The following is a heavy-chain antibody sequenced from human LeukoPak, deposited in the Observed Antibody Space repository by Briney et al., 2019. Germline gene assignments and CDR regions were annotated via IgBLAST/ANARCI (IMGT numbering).Heavy chain of an antibody. CDR3: ARDSSGRYDYFDY. CDR1: GGSISSYY. CDR2: IYYSGNT. Sequence: PSETLSLTCSASGGSISSYYWSWIRQPPGKGLEWIGYIYYSGNTDYNPSLKSRVTISVDTSKNQLSLKLSSVTAADTAVYYCARDSSGRYDYFDYWGQGTLVTVSS. D-gene: IGHD6-19*01. J-gene: IGHJ4*02. V-gene: IGHV4-59*01.